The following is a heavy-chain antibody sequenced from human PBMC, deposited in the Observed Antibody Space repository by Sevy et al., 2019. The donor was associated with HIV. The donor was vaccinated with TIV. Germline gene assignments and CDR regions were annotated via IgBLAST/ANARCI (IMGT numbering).Heavy chain of an antibody. Sequence: SETLSLTCTVSTDSISGYYWSWIRQSPGKGLEWIAYIYSTGSTDYNPSLRSRVTISLDASKNLLSLKLSSVTAADTAIYYCSSDDGMWGGHAFDIWGQGAMVTVSS. V-gene: IGHV4-59*01. D-gene: IGHD3-16*01. CDR2: IYSTGST. CDR1: TDSISGYY. CDR3: SSDDGMWGGHAFDI. J-gene: IGHJ3*02.